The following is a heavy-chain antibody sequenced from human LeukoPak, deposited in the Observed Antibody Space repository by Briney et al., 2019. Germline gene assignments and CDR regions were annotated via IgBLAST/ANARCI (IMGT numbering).Heavy chain of an antibody. J-gene: IGHJ4*02. Sequence: GASVKVSCKASGGTFISYAISWARQAPGQGLEWMGGIIPIFGTANYAQKFQGRVTITADESTSTAYMELSSLRSEDTAVYYCARAQYGGSPFDYWGQGTLVTVSS. CDR2: IIPIFGTA. CDR1: GGTFISYA. D-gene: IGHD3-16*01. CDR3: ARAQYGGSPFDY. V-gene: IGHV1-69*13.